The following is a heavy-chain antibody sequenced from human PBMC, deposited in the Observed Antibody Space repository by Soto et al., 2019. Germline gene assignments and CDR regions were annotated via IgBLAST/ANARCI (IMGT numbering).Heavy chain of an antibody. Sequence: QLQLHESGPGLVKPSEILSLTCTLSGASITSTTYFWAWIRKPPGKGLEWVGSIYYSGKTPYNPSHKSRVTIAVDRSKNQFSLQMSSVTAADTAVYYCAKNLPRTGRFDYWGQGSLVTVS. CDR2: IYYSGKT. J-gene: IGHJ4*02. CDR1: GASITSTTYF. V-gene: IGHV4-39*01. CDR3: AKNLPRTGRFDY.